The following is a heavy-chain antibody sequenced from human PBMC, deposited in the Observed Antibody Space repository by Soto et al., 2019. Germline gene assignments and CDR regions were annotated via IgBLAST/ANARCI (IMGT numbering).Heavy chain of an antibody. J-gene: IGHJ6*02. CDR2: TIPMFGTP. D-gene: IGHD3-22*01. V-gene: IGHV1-69*01. CDR1: GGTFSKYA. CDR3: ARPLRDRNYYYGMAV. Sequence: QVQLVQSGAEMQQPGASVRVSCKASGGTFSKYAFSWVRQAPGQGLEWLGGTIPMFGTPNYAQKFQGRVAISAADSTATVYMELSSLRSEDTAVYFCARPLRDRNYYYGMAVWGQGTTVTVSS.